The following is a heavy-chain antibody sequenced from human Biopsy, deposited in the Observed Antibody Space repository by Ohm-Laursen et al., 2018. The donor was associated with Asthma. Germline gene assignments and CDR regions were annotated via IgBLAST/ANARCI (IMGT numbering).Heavy chain of an antibody. Sequence: SLGLSCTASGFVFSQCGMHWVRQGPGKGLEWVAVVSSDGHNKYYDDSVKGRFTISRDNSRNRLYLQINRLTVEDSAVYFCARQSGQDYGDSSGFDIWGQGTKVAVSS. V-gene: IGHV3-30*03. CDR3: ARQSGQDYGDSSGFDI. CDR1: GFVFSQCG. J-gene: IGHJ3*02. D-gene: IGHD3-22*01. CDR2: VSSDGHNK.